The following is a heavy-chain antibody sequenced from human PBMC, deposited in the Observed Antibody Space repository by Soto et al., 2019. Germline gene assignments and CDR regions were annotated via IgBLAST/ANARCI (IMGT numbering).Heavy chain of an antibody. CDR3: ARQVTASVRGVITYFDS. CDR1: GFTLSTFW. CDR2: IKQDGSEK. D-gene: IGHD3-3*01. V-gene: IGHV3-7*01. J-gene: IGHJ4*02. Sequence: PGGSLRLSCAASGFTLSTFWMSWVRQAPGKGLEWVANIKQDGSEKYYVDSVKGRFTISRDNAKNSLYLQMNSLRAEDTAVYYCARQVTASVRGVITYFDSWGQGTLVTVS.